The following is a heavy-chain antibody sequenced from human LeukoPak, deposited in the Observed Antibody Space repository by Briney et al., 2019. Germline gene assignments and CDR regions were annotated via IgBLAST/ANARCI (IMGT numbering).Heavy chain of an antibody. J-gene: IGHJ4*02. CDR2: IIPTFGTA. CDR1: GGTFSSYA. V-gene: IGHV1-69*05. CDR3: ASVSGTTRHFDY. Sequence: SVKVSCKASGGTFSSYAISWVRQAPGQGLEWMGGIIPTFGTANYAQRFQGRVTITTDESTSTAYMELSSLRSEGTAVYYCASVSGTTRHFDYWGQGTLVTVSS. D-gene: IGHD1-1*01.